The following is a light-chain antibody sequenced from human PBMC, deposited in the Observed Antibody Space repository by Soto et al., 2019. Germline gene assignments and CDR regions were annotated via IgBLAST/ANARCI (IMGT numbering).Light chain of an antibody. Sequence: EIVMTQSPATLSVSPGERATLSCRASQSVSSNLAWYQQKPGQAPRLLIYGTSTRATGIPGRFSGSGSGTEFTLTISSLQSEDFEVYYCQQYHHWWTFGQGTKVDIK. CDR2: GTS. CDR3: QQYHHWWT. CDR1: QSVSSN. J-gene: IGKJ1*01. V-gene: IGKV3-15*01.